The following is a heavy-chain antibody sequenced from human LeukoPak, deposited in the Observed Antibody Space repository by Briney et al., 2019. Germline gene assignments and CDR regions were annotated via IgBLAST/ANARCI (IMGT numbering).Heavy chain of an antibody. D-gene: IGHD2-2*01. Sequence: ASVKLSSNASGYTFTGYYMHWVRQAPGQGLEWMGWINPNSGGTNYAQKFKGRVTMTRDTSISTAYMELSRLRSDDTAVYYCASFRRSYCSSTSCYEDGMDVWGQGTTVTVSS. CDR2: INPNSGGT. CDR3: ASFRRSYCSSTSCYEDGMDV. J-gene: IGHJ6*02. CDR1: GYTFTGYY. V-gene: IGHV1-2*02.